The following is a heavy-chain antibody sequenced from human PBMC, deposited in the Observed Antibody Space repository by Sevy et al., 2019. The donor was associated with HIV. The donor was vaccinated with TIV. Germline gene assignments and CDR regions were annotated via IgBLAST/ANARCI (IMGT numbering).Heavy chain of an antibody. J-gene: IGHJ4*02. CDR1: GGTITSSSYR. CDR2: IYHTGAA. CDR3: ARWYGNYFDY. Sequence: SETLSLTCTVSGGTITSSSYRWGWIRQPPGKGLEWVGSIYHTGAADDNPSLKRRVTMSVDTSKNQFSLQVGSVTAADTAVYYCARWYGNYFDYWGQGALVTVSS. V-gene: IGHV4-39*01. D-gene: IGHD3-10*01.